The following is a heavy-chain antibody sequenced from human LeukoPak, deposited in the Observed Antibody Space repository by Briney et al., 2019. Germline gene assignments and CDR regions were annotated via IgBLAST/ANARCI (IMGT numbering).Heavy chain of an antibody. V-gene: IGHV1-18*01. CDR1: GYTLLNYV. J-gene: IGHJ4*02. CDR2: VSTEKGNT. Sequence: ASVNVSCQASGYTLLNYVISWVRPAPGQGLEWMGWVSTEKGNTKYEQNFQGRVTVTTDTSKSTAYMELRSLTCDDTGVYYCVRDRDWNLDYWGQGTLVTVSS. D-gene: IGHD1-1*01. CDR3: VRDRDWNLDY.